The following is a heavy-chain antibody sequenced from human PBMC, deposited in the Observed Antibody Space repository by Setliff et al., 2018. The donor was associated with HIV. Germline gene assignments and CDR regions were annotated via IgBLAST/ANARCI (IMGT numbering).Heavy chain of an antibody. J-gene: IGHJ5*02. CDR3: VTSKPHNWNDGANWFDP. CDR1: GLSINFGYY. CDR2: VYHDGNS. V-gene: IGHV4-38-2*02. Sequence: PSEALSLTCSVSGLSINFGYYWDWIRQPPGKGLEWIGSVYHDGNSYFNPSLKSRVTISMDTSKNQVSLRLKSVTAADTAIYYCVTSKPHNWNDGANWFDPWGQGTLVTVSS. D-gene: IGHD1-20*01.